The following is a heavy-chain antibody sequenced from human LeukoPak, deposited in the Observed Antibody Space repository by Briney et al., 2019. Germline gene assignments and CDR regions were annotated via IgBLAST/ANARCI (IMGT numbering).Heavy chain of an antibody. Sequence: GGSLRLSCAASEFTFSAYAMHWVRQAPGKGLEYVSALSPRGDGTYYIDSVKGRFTISRDNSKNTMFLQMGSLGPEDMAVYYCANYGDYSLFDYWGQGTLVTVSS. CDR3: ANYGDYSLFDY. J-gene: IGHJ4*02. D-gene: IGHD4-17*01. CDR2: LSPRGDGT. V-gene: IGHV3-64*02. CDR1: EFTFSAYA.